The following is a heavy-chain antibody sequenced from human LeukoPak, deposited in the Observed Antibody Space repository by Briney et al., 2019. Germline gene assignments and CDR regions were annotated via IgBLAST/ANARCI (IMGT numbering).Heavy chain of an antibody. CDR2: IRYDESNK. CDR3: AKGSRRQGWSWFDP. J-gene: IGHJ5*02. V-gene: IGHV3-30*02. CDR1: GFTFSGYG. Sequence: GGTLRLSCAASGFTFSGYGMHWVRQAPGKGLEWVAFIRYDESNKYYADSVKGRFTISRDNSRNTMYLQMNSLRAEDTAVYYCAKGSRRQGWSWFDPWGQGTLVTVSS. D-gene: IGHD2-15*01.